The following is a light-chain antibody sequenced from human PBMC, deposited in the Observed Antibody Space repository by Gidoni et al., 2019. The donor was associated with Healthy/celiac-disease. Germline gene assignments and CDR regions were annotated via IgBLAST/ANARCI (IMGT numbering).Light chain of an antibody. Sequence: DIQLTQSPSTLSASVGDRVTITCRASQSISNWLAWYQQKPGKAPKLLIYKASSLESGVPSRFSGSGSGTEFTLTISSLQPEDFATYYGQQYNSFWTFGQGTKVEIK. V-gene: IGKV1-5*03. CDR2: KAS. J-gene: IGKJ1*01. CDR3: QQYNSFWT. CDR1: QSISNW.